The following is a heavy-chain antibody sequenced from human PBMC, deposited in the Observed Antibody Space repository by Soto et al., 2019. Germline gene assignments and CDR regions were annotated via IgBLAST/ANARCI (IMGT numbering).Heavy chain of an antibody. J-gene: IGHJ6*02. Sequence: EVQLVESGGGLVQPGGSLRLSCAASGFTFSSYSMNWVRQAPGKGLEWVSYISSSSSTIYYADSVKGRFTISRDNAKNALYLQMNSLRDEDTAVYYCARDHIHPKITIFGVVIGEVDVWGQGTTVTVSS. CDR2: ISSSSSTI. V-gene: IGHV3-48*02. CDR1: GFTFSSYS. D-gene: IGHD3-3*01. CDR3: ARDHIHPKITIFGVVIGEVDV.